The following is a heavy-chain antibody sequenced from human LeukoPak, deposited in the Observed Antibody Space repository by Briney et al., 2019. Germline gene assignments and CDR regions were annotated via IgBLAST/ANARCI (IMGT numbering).Heavy chain of an antibody. CDR3: ARDQFNDFWSGYYRAADAFDI. CDR2: ICSSSSTI. V-gene: IGHV3-48*01. D-gene: IGHD3-3*01. Sequence: GGSLRLSCAASGFTFRSYSMNWVRPAPGKGLGWVSYICSSSSTIYYADSVKGRFTISRDNAKNSLYLQMNSLRAEDTAVYYCARDQFNDFWSGYYRAADAFDIWGQGTMVTVSS. J-gene: IGHJ3*02. CDR1: GFTFRSYS.